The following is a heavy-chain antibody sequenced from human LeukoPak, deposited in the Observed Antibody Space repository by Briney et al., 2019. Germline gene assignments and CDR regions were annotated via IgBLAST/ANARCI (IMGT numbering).Heavy chain of an antibody. V-gene: IGHV4-59*01. Sequence: SETLSLTCTVSGGSISSYYWSWIRQPPGKGLEWIGYIYYSGSTNYNPSLKSRVTISVDTSKNQFSLKLSSVTPAHTAVYYCPRVNGRFGELFFDYWGQGTLVTVSS. CDR1: GGSISSYY. D-gene: IGHD3-10*01. J-gene: IGHJ4*02. CDR3: PRVNGRFGELFFDY. CDR2: IYYSGST.